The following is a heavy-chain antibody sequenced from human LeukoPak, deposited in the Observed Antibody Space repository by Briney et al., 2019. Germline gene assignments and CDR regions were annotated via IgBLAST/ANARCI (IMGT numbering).Heavy chain of an antibody. J-gene: IGHJ6*03. CDR3: ARCGGYCRLYYSYFMDV. Sequence: GGSLRLSCVASGFTFSTYSMHWVRQSPGKGLEYVSAISSSGYSTYYVDSVKGRFTISRDDSKNTLYLQMGSLRAEDMAVYYCARCGGYCRLYYSYFMDVWGKGTTVTVPS. CDR2: ISSSGYST. CDR1: GFTFSTYS. D-gene: IGHD2-21*02. V-gene: IGHV3-64*02.